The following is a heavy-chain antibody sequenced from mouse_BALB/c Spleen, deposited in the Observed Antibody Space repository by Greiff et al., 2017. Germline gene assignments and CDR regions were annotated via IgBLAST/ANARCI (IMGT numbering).Heavy chain of an antibody. V-gene: IGHV5-6*01. CDR2: ISSGGSYT. J-gene: IGHJ4*01. D-gene: IGHD2-10*02. CDR1: GFTFSSYG. CDR3: ARSYGNYEAMDY. Sequence: EVKVVESGGDLVKPGGSLKLSCAASGFTFSSYGMSWVRQTPDKRLEWVATISSGGSYTYYPDSVKGRFTISRDNAKNTLYLQMSSLKSEDTAMYYCARSYGNYEAMDYWGQGTSVTVSS.